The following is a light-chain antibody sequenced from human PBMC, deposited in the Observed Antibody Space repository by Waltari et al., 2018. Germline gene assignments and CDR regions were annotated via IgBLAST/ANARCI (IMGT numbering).Light chain of an antibody. CDR3: SSYTSSVVV. V-gene: IGLV2-14*01. CDR1: GSDVGGYDY. J-gene: IGLJ2*01. CDR2: DVY. Sequence: QSALTQPASVSGSPGQAIIISCTGTGSDVGGYDYVSWYQQYPGKATRLTIYDVYNPPSGIYDGFYSANSNTTASLTISCLQAVNESVYYCSSYTSSVVVFGGGTMLTVL.